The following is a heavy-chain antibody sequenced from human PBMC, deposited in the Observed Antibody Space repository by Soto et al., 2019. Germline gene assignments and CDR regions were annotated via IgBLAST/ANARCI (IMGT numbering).Heavy chain of an antibody. D-gene: IGHD3-10*01. CDR2: VTYDDTER. J-gene: IGHJ4*02. V-gene: IGHV3-30*03. CDR1: GFSLSGHG. Sequence: QVQLVASGGGVVQPGRSLSLSCEASGFSLSGHGLHWVRQAPGRGLEWVAVVTYDDTERHYPDSVKGLFTITRDTSKTTFYLQMLSLRVEDTALCACARQMISGYYRTVDSWGQGTLVIVSS. CDR3: ARQMISGYYRTVDS.